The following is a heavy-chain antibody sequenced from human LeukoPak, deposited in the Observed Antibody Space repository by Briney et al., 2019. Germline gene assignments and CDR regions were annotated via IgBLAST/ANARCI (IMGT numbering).Heavy chain of an antibody. V-gene: IGHV4-61*02. J-gene: IGHJ3*02. CDR1: GGSISSGSYY. D-gene: IGHD1-1*01. CDR2: IYTSGST. Sequence: SQTLSLTCTVSGGSISSGSYYWSWIRQPAGKGLEWIGRIYTSGSTNYNPSLKSRVTMSVDTSKNQFSLKLSSVTAADTAVYYCARDYNDAFDIWGQGTMVTVSS. CDR3: ARDYNDAFDI.